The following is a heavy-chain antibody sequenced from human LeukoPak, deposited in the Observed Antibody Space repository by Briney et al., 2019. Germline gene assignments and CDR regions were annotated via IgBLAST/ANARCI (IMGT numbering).Heavy chain of an antibody. CDR2: IYPGDSDT. Sequence: GESLKISCKGSGYSFTSCWIGWVRQMPGKGLEWMGIIYPGDSDTRYSPSFQGRVTISADKSISTAYLQWSSLKASDTAMYYCARPTDDYDSSGYVDYWGQGTLVTVSS. J-gene: IGHJ4*02. CDR1: GYSFTSCW. D-gene: IGHD3-22*01. CDR3: ARPTDDYDSSGYVDY. V-gene: IGHV5-51*01.